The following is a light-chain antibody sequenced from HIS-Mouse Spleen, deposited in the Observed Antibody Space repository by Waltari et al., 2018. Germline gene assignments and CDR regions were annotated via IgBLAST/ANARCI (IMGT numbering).Light chain of an antibody. CDR1: ALPKKY. CDR3: YSTDSSGNHRV. J-gene: IGLJ2*01. V-gene: IGLV3-10*01. Sequence: SYELTQPPSVSVSPGQTARITCSGDALPKKYAYWYQQKSGQAPVLDIYEDSKRPSGIPEGFSGSSSGTMATLTISGAKVEDEADYYCYSTDSSGNHRVFGGGTKLTVL. CDR2: EDS.